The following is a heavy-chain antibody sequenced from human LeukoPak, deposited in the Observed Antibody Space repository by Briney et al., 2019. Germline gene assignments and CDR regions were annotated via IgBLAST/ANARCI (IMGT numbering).Heavy chain of an antibody. CDR2: ISASGTLT. V-gene: IGHV3-48*03. CDR3: ARDYRKNSSGWYVGY. J-gene: IGHJ4*02. Sequence: PGGSLRLSCAASGFSFSSYEMNWVRQAPGKGLEWISYISASGTLTHYADSVEGRFTISRDNAKNSLYLQMNSLRGEDTAVYYCARDYRKNSSGWYVGYWGQGTLVTVSS. D-gene: IGHD6-19*01. CDR1: GFSFSSYE.